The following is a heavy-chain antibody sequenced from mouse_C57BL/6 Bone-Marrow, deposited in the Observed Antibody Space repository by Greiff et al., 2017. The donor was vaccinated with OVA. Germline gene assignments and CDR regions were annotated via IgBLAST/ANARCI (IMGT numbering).Heavy chain of an antibody. Sequence: QVQLQQPGAELVKPGASVKLSCKASGYTFTSYWMPWVQQMPGQGLEWVGMIHPDSGSTNYNEKLTSKATLTVDKSTSTAYMQLSSLTSEDSAVYYGAREGMVSSWFAYWGKGTLVTVSA. CDR1: GYTFTSYW. V-gene: IGHV1-64*01. D-gene: IGHD2-3*01. J-gene: IGHJ3*01. CDR2: IHPDSGST. CDR3: AREGMVSSWFAY.